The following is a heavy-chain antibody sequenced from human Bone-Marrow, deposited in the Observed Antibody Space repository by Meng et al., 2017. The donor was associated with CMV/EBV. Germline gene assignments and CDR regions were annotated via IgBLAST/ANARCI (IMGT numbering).Heavy chain of an antibody. D-gene: IGHD3-16*02. CDR3: ARDFDDYVWGSYRYNYFDY. CDR1: FIGYY. Sequence: FIGYYMHWVRQAPGQGLEWMGWINPNSGSTDYAQKFQGRVTMTRDTSISTAYMELHRLRSDDTAVYYCARDFDDYVWGSYRYNYFDYWGQGTLVTVSS. CDR2: INPNSGST. V-gene: IGHV1-2*02. J-gene: IGHJ4*02.